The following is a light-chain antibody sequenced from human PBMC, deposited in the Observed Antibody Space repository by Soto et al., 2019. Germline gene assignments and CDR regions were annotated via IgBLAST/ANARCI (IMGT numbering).Light chain of an antibody. Sequence: EVVMRQSPATLSASPGEGATLSCRASQGIGHTLAWYQHKPGQTPRLLIYDTSTRATGVPTRFSGSRSGAEFTLTINSLQSEDFAVYYCQPYNNWPITFGGGTKVEIK. J-gene: IGKJ4*01. CDR3: QPYNNWPIT. CDR2: DTS. CDR1: QGIGHT. V-gene: IGKV3-15*01.